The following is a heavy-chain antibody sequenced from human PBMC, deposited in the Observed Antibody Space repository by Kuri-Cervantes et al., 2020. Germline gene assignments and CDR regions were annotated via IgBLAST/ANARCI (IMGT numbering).Heavy chain of an antibody. CDR2: IYWDDDK. D-gene: IGHD3-3*01. CDR1: GFSLSTSGVG. Sequence: SGATLVKPTPTPAVTFTFSGFSLSTSGVGVVWIRQPPGKALEWLALIYWDDDKRYSPSLKSRLTITKDTSKNQVVLAMTNMDPVDTATYYCAHKGVVTAFDIWGLGTMVTVSS. V-gene: IGHV2-5*02. J-gene: IGHJ3*02. CDR3: AHKGVVTAFDI.